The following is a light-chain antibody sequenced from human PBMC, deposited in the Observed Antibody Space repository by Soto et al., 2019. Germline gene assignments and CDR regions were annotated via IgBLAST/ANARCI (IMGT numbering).Light chain of an antibody. Sequence: VVVTQSPRSLPATPVHSASTSCRPCQVLVYRDGNTYLSWFHQRTGQSPRRLIYKVSNRDSGVPDRFSGSGSGTDFTLKISRVEAEDVGVYYCMQGTHWPPITFGQGTRLEIK. CDR2: KVS. CDR1: QVLVYRDGNTY. J-gene: IGKJ5*01. V-gene: IGKV2-30*01. CDR3: MQGTHWPPIT.